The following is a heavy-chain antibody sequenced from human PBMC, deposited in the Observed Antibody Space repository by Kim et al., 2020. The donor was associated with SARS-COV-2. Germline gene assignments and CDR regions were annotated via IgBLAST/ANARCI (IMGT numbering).Heavy chain of an antibody. D-gene: IGHD7-27*01. V-gene: IGHV4-59*08. CDR3: ASTLGPYKWFDP. J-gene: IGHJ5*02. Sequence: SQTLSLTCNVSGGSISNYDWSWIRQSPGKGLEWIGYISYSGSTNYNPSLKSRVTISLDTSKNQFSLNLNSVIAADTAVYYCASTLGPYKWFDPWGQGTPVTVSS. CDR1: GGSISNYD. CDR2: ISYSGST.